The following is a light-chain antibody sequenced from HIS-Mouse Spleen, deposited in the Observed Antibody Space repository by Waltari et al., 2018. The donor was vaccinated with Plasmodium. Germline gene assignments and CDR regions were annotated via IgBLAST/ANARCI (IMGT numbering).Light chain of an antibody. Sequence: ELVLTQSPGTLSLSPGERATLPCRASQSVSSSYLAWYQQKPGQAPRLLIYGASSRATGIPDRFSSSGSGTDFTLTISRLEPEDFAVYYCQQYGSSPYTFGQGTKLEIK. CDR3: QQYGSSPYT. CDR2: GAS. V-gene: IGKV3-20*01. J-gene: IGKJ2*01. CDR1: QSVSSSY.